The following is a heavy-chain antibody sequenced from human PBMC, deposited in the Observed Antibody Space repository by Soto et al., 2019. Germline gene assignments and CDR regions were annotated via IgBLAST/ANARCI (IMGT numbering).Heavy chain of an antibody. Sequence: VQLLESGGGSVQPGGSLRVSCAASGFTFSNFAMGWVRQAPGRGLEWISDISASGGSTNYADSVKGRYTISRDNSKNTLYLQMNSLRAEDTAVYYCASGHGGFDPWGQGTLVTVSS. V-gene: IGHV3-23*01. CDR1: GFTFSNFA. CDR3: ASGHGGFDP. D-gene: IGHD3-16*01. CDR2: ISASGGST. J-gene: IGHJ5*02.